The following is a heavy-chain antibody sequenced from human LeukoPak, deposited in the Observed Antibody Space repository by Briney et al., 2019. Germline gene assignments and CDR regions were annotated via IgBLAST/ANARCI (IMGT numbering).Heavy chain of an antibody. J-gene: IGHJ3*02. V-gene: IGHV4-4*07. CDR2: IYTSGST. CDR1: GGSISSYY. CDR3: ARAPMVRGVSDAFDI. D-gene: IGHD3-10*01. Sequence: SETLSLTCTVSGGSISSYYWSWTRQPAGKGLEWIGRIYTSGSTNYNPSLKSRVTMSVDTSKNQFSLKLSSVTAADTAVYYCARAPMVRGVSDAFDIWGQGTMVTVSS.